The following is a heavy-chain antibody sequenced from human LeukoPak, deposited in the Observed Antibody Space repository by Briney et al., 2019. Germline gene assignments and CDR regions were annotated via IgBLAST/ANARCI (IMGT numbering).Heavy chain of an antibody. J-gene: IGHJ6*03. CDR1: GFTFSSYS. D-gene: IGHD4-23*01. V-gene: IGHV3-21*01. Sequence: GGSLRLSCAASGFTFSSYSMNWVRQAPGKGLEWVSSISSSSSSSFIYYADSVKGRFTISRDNAKNSLYLQMNSLRADDTAVYYCARDKRGATVVTLYSYYYMDVWGKGTTVTISS. CDR2: ISSSSSSSFI. CDR3: ARDKRGATVVTLYSYYYMDV.